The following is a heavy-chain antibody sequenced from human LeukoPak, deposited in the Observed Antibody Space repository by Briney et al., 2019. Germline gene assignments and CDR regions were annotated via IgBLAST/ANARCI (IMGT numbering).Heavy chain of an antibody. Sequence: GSLRLSCAASGFTFSSYAMSWVRQAPGKGLEWVSAISGSGGSTYYADSVKGRFTISRDNSKDTLYLQMNSLRAEDTAVYYCATGIAVAGTKSDYWGQETLVTVSS. CDR1: GFTFSSYA. J-gene: IGHJ4*02. D-gene: IGHD6-19*01. CDR2: ISGSGGST. V-gene: IGHV3-23*01. CDR3: ATGIAVAGTKSDY.